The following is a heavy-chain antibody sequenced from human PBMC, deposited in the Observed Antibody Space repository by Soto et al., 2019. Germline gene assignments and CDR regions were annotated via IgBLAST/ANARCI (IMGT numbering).Heavy chain of an antibody. CDR3: ARGPGSRDWRLSYNYTDV. D-gene: IGHD6-13*01. CDR1: FTSYD. CDR2: MNPNSGNT. J-gene: IGHJ6*03. V-gene: IGHV1-8*01. Sequence: QVQLVQSGAEVKKPGASVKVSCTFTSYDINWVRQATGQGLEWMGWMNPNSGNTRHAQKFQGRVNMSRNTSNCTAYMELISPRSADTAVYYSARGPGSRDWRLSYNYTDVWGQGTTVTVSS.